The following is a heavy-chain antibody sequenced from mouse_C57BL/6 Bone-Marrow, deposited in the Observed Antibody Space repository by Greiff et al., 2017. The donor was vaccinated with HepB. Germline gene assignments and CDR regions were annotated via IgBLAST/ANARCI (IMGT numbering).Heavy chain of an antibody. CDR2: ISSGGSYT. V-gene: IGHV5-4*01. J-gene: IGHJ1*03. Sequence: EVQLVESGGDLVKPGGSLKLSCAASGFTFSSYGMSWVRQTPDKRLEWVATISSGGSYTYYPDNVKGRFTISRDNAKNNLYLQMSHLKSEDTAMYYCARDRWYFDVWGTGTTVTVSS. CDR1: GFTFSSYG. CDR3: ARDRWYFDV.